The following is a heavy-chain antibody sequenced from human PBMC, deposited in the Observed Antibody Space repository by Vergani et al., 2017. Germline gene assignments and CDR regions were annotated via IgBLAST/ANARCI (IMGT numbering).Heavy chain of an antibody. V-gene: IGHV1-2*02. Sequence: QVQLVQSGAEVKKPGSSVKVSCKASGYTFTGYYMHWVRQAPGQGLEWMGWINPNSGGTNYAQKLQGRVTMTRDTSISTAYMELSRLRSDDTAVYYCAREGCTNGVCLDQGGGMDVWGQGTTVTVSS. J-gene: IGHJ6*02. CDR1: GYTFTGYY. D-gene: IGHD2-8*01. CDR3: AREGCTNGVCLDQGGGMDV. CDR2: INPNSGGT.